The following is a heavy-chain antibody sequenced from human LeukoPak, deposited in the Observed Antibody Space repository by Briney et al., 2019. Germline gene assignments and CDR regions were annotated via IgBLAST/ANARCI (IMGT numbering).Heavy chain of an antibody. Sequence: GGSLRLSCAASGFTFSSYAMSWVRQAPGKGLEWVSAIRGSGDRTHYADSVKGRFTISRDNSKNTLYLQMNSLRAGDTAVYYCAKDSKIVGATFRSYHYMDVWGKGTAVTVSS. D-gene: IGHD1-26*01. CDR3: AKDSKIVGATFRSYHYMDV. CDR2: IRGSGDRT. J-gene: IGHJ6*03. CDR1: GFTFSSYA. V-gene: IGHV3-23*01.